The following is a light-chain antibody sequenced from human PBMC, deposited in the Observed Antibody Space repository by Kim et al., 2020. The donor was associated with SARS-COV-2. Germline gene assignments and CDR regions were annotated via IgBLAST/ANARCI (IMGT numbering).Light chain of an antibody. CDR1: QSVSSY. CDR2: DAS. Sequence: SLSPGERATRSCRASQSVSSYLAWYQQKPGQAPRLLIYDASNRATGIPARFSGSGSGTDFTLTISSLEPEDFAVYYCQQRSNWPPVFGQGTKLEIK. CDR3: QQRSNWPPV. V-gene: IGKV3-11*01. J-gene: IGKJ2*01.